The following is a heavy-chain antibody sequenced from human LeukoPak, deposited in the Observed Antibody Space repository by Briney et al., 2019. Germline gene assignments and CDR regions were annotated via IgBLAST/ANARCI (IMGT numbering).Heavy chain of an antibody. CDR1: GDSVSSNSAA. D-gene: IGHD2-15*01. J-gene: IGHJ5*02. CDR3: ARALGYCSGGSRYRMSWFDP. V-gene: IGHV6-1*01. CDR2: TYYRSKWYN. Sequence: SQTLSLTCAISGDSVSSNSAAWNWIRQSPSRGLEWLGRTYYRSKWYNDYAVSVKSRITINPDTSKNQFSLQLNSVTPEDTAVHYCARALGYCSGGSRYRMSWFDPWGQGTLVTVSS.